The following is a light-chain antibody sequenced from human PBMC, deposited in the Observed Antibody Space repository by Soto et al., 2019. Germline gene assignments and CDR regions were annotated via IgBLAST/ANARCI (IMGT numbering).Light chain of an antibody. Sequence: DIQMTQSPSSLSASVGDRVTITCRASQSITNYLNWYQQKPGKAPNLLIYAASSLQSGVPSRFSGSGSGTDFTLTISSLQPEDFATYYCQQSYSTPRTFGQGTKLAIK. V-gene: IGKV1-39*01. CDR3: QQSYSTPRT. CDR1: QSITNY. J-gene: IGKJ2*01. CDR2: AAS.